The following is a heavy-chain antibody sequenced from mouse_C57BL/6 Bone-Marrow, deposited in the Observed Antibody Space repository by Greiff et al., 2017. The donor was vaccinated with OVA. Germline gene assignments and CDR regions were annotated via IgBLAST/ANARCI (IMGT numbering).Heavy chain of an antibody. CDR2: ISNGGGST. CDR3: ARHRGWDWFAY. CDR1: GFTFSDYY. V-gene: IGHV5-12*01. D-gene: IGHD1-1*02. J-gene: IGHJ3*01. Sequence: EVHLVESGGGLVQPGGSLKLSCAASGFTFSDYYMYWVRQTPEKRLEWVAYISNGGGSTYYPDTVKGRFTISRDNAKNTLYLQMSRLKSEDTAMYYCARHRGWDWFAYWGQGTLVTVSA.